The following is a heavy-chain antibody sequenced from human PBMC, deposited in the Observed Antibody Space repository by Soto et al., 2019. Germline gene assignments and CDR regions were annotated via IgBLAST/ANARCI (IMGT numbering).Heavy chain of an antibody. CDR3: TTDFGDTAMAA. CDR1: GFTFTNTW. V-gene: IGHV3-15*07. D-gene: IGHD5-18*01. CDR2: IKSKTDGGTA. J-gene: IGHJ5*02. Sequence: EVQLVESGGGLVKPGGSLRLSCAASGFTFTNTWMNWVRQAPGKGLEWVGRIKSKTDGGTADNAAPVKGRFTISRDDSKNTLYLQMHSLKTEDTALYYCTTDFGDTAMAAWGQGTLVTVSS.